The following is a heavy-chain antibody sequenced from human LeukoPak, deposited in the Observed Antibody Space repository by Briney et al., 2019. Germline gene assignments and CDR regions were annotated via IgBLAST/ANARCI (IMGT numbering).Heavy chain of an antibody. CDR1: GFTFSSYE. CDR3: ARDPEDYFDY. V-gene: IGHV3-48*03. J-gene: IGHJ4*02. CDR2: ISSSSYTI. Sequence: GGSLRLSCAASGFTFSSYEMNWVRQAPGKGLEWVSYISSSSYTIYYADSVKGRFTISRDNAQNSLYLQMNSLRAEDTAVYYCARDPEDYFDYWGQGTLVTVSS.